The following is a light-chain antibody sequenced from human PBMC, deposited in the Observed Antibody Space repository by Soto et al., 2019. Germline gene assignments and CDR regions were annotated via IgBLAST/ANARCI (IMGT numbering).Light chain of an antibody. CDR3: QQLHDYPIT. V-gene: IGKV1-9*01. CDR2: AAS. CDR1: QDINKN. Sequence: DIQMTQSPSSLSASVGDRVTITCQASQDINKNLIWYQQKPGKAPKLLIYAASSLQSGVPSRFSGSGSGTDFTLTISSLQPEDFATYYCQQLHDYPITFGQGTRLEIK. J-gene: IGKJ5*01.